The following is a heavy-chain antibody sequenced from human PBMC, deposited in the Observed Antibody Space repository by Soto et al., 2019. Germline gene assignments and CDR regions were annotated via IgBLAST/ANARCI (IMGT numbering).Heavy chain of an antibody. CDR1: GFTLSNYR. J-gene: IGHJ6*02. CDR2: ISSRTDYI. D-gene: IGHD6-6*01. Sequence: EVQLVESGGGPVKSGGSLRLSCVASGFTLSNYRMTWVRQGPGKGLEWVSSISSRTDYIHYTESVKGRLTISRDNAKNSLYLKMNSLRDEDAAVYYCGREKEDEGSSSLRVYYGVDVWGQGTTVTVSS. V-gene: IGHV3-21*01. CDR3: GREKEDEGSSSLRVYYGVDV.